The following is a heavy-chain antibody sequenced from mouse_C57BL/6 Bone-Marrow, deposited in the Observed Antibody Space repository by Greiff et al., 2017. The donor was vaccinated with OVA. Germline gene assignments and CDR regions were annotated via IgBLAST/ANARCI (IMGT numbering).Heavy chain of an antibody. CDR1: GFNIKDDY. D-gene: IGHD2-5*01. J-gene: IGHJ2*01. CDR3: TTAAYSNYYFDY. Sequence: LVESGAELVRPGASVKLSCTASGFNIKDDYMHWVKQRPEQGLEWIGWIDPENGDTEYASKFQGKATITADTSSNTAYLQLSSLTSEDTAVYYCTTAAYSNYYFDYWGQGTTLTVSS. CDR2: IDPENGDT. V-gene: IGHV14-4*01.